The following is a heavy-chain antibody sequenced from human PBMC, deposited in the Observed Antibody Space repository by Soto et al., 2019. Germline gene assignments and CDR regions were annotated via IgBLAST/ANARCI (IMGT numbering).Heavy chain of an antibody. Sequence: ASVKVSCKASGYTFTGYYMHWVRQAPGQGLEWMGWINPNSGGTNYAQKFQGRVTMTRDTSISTAYMELSRLRSDDTAVYYCARDFWSGYSTNWFDPWGQGTLVTVSS. D-gene: IGHD3-3*01. J-gene: IGHJ5*02. CDR1: GYTFTGYY. V-gene: IGHV1-2*02. CDR3: ARDFWSGYSTNWFDP. CDR2: INPNSGGT.